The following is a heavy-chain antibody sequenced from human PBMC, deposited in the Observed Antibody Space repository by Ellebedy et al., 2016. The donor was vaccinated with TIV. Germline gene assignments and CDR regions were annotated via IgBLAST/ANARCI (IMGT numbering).Heavy chain of an antibody. Sequence: SETLSLTXTVSGGSISSSSYYWGWIRQPPRKGLEWIGSIYYSGSTYYNPSLKSRVTISVDTSKNQFSLKLSSVTAADTAVYYCASDSSSWYGDVYWGQGTLVTVSS. J-gene: IGHJ4*02. CDR1: GGSISSSSYY. V-gene: IGHV4-39*07. CDR2: IYYSGST. D-gene: IGHD6-13*01. CDR3: ASDSSSWYGDVY.